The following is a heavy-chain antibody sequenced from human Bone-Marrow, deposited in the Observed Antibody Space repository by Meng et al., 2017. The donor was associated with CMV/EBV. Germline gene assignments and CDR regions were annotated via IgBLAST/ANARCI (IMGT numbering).Heavy chain of an antibody. J-gene: IGHJ4*02. D-gene: IGHD3-22*01. Sequence: ASVKVSCKASGYTFTSYYMHWVRQAPGQGLEWMGIINPSGGSTSYAQKFQGRVTMTRDTSTSTVYMELSSLRSEDTAVYYCARDHLPVYYDTSAQHTGCDYWGQGTLVNVYS. CDR1: GYTFTSYY. CDR3: ARDHLPVYYDTSAQHTGCDY. V-gene: IGHV1-46*01. CDR2: INPSGGST.